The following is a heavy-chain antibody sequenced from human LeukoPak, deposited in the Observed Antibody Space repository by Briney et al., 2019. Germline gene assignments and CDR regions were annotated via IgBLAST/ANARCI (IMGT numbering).Heavy chain of an antibody. CDR1: GFTFSSYG. J-gene: IGHJ4*02. CDR2: IEQVGSEI. V-gene: IGHV3-7*03. Sequence: PGGSLRLSCAGSGFTFSSYGMSWVRQAPGKGLEWVANIEQVGSEIYYVDSVKGRFTISRDNAKNSLYLQMNSLRAEDTAVYHCAKVIAHSFYYDSSGLPDYWGQGTLVTVSS. D-gene: IGHD3-22*01. CDR3: AKVIAHSFYYDSSGLPDY.